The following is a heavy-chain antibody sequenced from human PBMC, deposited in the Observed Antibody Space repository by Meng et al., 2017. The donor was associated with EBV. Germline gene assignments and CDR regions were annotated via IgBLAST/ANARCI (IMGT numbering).Heavy chain of an antibody. D-gene: IGHD4-11*01. V-gene: IGHV4-61*01. CDR2: IYYTGST. CDR1: GGSVNNESYY. CDR3: ARGDYTNYPRWFDT. Sequence: QVQLQESGPGLVKPSXXLSLTCXVSGGSVNNESYYWGWIRQPPGKGLEYIGYIYYTGSTNYNSSLKSRVTISLDKSKNQFSLKLTSLTAADTAIYYCARGDYTNYPRWFDTWGHGPLVTVSS. J-gene: IGHJ5*01.